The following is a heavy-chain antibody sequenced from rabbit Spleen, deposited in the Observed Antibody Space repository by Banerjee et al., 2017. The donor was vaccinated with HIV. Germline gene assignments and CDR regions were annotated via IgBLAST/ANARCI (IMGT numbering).Heavy chain of an antibody. CDR2: IYGGGSGST. D-gene: IGHD8-1*01. CDR3: ARDGTGGSYFAL. Sequence: QSLEESGGGLVQPEGSLTLTCTASGFSFNNNYYMCWVRQAPGKGLEWIACIYGGGSGSTAYASWAKGRFTVSKTSSTTVTLQMTSLTAADTATYFCARDGTGGSYFALWGQGTLVTVS. J-gene: IGHJ4*01. CDR1: GFSFNNNYY. V-gene: IGHV1S40*01.